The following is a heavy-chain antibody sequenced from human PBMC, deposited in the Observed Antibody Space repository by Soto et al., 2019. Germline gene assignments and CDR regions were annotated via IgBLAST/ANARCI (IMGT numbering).Heavy chain of an antibody. D-gene: IGHD3-3*01. CDR3: ARDLDFWSGYNPALKGY. CDR1: GFTFSSYW. CDR2: INSDGSST. Sequence: PGGSLRLSCAASGFTFSSYWMHWVRQAPGKGLVWVSRINSDGSSTSYADSVKGRFTISRDNAKNTLYLQMNSLRAEDTAVYYCARDLDFWSGYNPALKGYWGQGTLVTVSS. V-gene: IGHV3-74*01. J-gene: IGHJ4*02.